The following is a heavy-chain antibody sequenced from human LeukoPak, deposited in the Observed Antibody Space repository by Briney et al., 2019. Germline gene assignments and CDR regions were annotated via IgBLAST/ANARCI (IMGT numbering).Heavy chain of an antibody. CDR3: ASDRSGLYYFDF. J-gene: IGHJ4*02. V-gene: IGHV4-59*11. CDR1: GGSFRGHY. D-gene: IGHD3/OR15-3a*01. CDR2: ISFSGST. Sequence: SETLSLTCTVSGGSFRGHYWTWIRQPPGKGLEWIGNISFSGSTHYNPSLKSRVTISVDTSNNQFSLKLTSPTAADTAVYYCASDRSGLYYFDFWGQGRLVTVSS.